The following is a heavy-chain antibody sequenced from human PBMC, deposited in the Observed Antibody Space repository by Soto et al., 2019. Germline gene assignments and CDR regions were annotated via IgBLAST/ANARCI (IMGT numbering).Heavy chain of an antibody. CDR3: ASALLAYCGGDCFNAFDI. CDR1: GGTFSSYA. J-gene: IGHJ3*02. D-gene: IGHD2-21*02. Sequence: GASVKVPCKASGGTFSSYAISWVRQAPGQGLEWMGGIIPIFGTANYAQKFQGRVTITADKSTSTAYMELSSLRSEDTAVYYCASALLAYCGGDCFNAFDIWGQGTMVTVSS. V-gene: IGHV1-69*06. CDR2: IIPIFGTA.